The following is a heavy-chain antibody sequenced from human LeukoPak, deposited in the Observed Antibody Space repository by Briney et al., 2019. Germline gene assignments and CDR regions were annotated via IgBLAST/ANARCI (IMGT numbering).Heavy chain of an antibody. Sequence: SETLSLTCAVYGGSFSGYYWSWIRQPPGKGLEWIGEINHSGSTNYNPSLKSRVTISVDTSKNQFSLKLSSVTAADTAVYYCARCFSGVVRGVYYYYGMDVWGQGTTVTVSS. CDR2: INHSGST. V-gene: IGHV4-34*01. CDR1: GGSFSGYY. D-gene: IGHD3-10*01. J-gene: IGHJ6*02. CDR3: ARCFSGVVRGVYYYYGMDV.